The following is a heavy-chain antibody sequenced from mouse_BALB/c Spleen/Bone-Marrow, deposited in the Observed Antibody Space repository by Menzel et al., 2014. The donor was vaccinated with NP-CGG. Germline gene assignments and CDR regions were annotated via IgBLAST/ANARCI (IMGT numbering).Heavy chain of an antibody. J-gene: IGHJ4*01. CDR3: ARNSFQDYDLDY. CDR2: IDPATGNS. V-gene: IGHV14-3*02. Sequence: DVKLVESGAELVKPGASVRLSCTASGFNIKDTYIHWVNQRPEQGLEWIGRIDPATGNSKYDPKFQGKATMRADTSSNTVYLQLSSLTFEDSAVYYCARNSFQDYDLDYWGQGTSVTVSS. D-gene: IGHD1-2*01. CDR1: GFNIKDTY.